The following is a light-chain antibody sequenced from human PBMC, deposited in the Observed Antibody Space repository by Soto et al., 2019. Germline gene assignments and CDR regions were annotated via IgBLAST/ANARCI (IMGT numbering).Light chain of an antibody. J-gene: IGKJ5*01. CDR1: QSISSY. CDR2: AAS. Sequence: DIQMTQSPSSVSASVGDRVTITCRASQSISSYLNWYQQKPGKAPKLLIYAASSLQSGVPSRFSGSGSGTDFTLTISSLQPEDFATYYCQNYKSALRITFGQGTRLEIK. CDR3: QNYKSALRIT. V-gene: IGKV1-39*01.